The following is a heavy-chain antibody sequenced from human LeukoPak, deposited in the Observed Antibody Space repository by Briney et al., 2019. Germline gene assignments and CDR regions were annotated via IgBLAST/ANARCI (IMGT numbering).Heavy chain of an antibody. CDR3: ARVRSSGPVD. CDR1: GGSISSSSYY. J-gene: IGHJ4*02. CDR2: FYYSGST. Sequence: SETLSLTCTVSGGSISSSSYYWSWIRQPPGKGLEWIGSFYYSGSTYYNPSLKSRVTISVDTSKNQFSLKLSSVTAADTAVYYCARVRSSGPVDWGQGTLVTVSS. V-gene: IGHV4-39*07. D-gene: IGHD6-19*01.